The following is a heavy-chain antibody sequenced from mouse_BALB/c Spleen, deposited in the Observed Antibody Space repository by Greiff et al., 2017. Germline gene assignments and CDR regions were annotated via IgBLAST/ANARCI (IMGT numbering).Heavy chain of an antibody. D-gene: IGHD2-1*01. V-gene: IGHV5-12-2*01. Sequence: EVHLVESGGGLVQPGGSLKLSCAASGFTFSSYTMSWVRQTPEKRLEWVAYISNGGGSTYYPDTVKGRFTISRDNAKNTLYLQMSSLKSEDTAMYYYARHKGGNYHYAMDDWGQGTSVTVSS. CDR2: ISNGGGST. J-gene: IGHJ4*01. CDR1: GFTFSSYT. CDR3: ARHKGGNYHYAMDD.